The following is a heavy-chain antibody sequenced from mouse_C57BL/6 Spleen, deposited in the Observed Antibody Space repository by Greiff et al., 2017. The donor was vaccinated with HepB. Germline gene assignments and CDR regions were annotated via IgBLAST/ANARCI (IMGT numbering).Heavy chain of an antibody. CDR1: GYTFTSYW. CDR2: IEPSDSYT. J-gene: IGHJ4*01. CDR3: ASKPITEVAIDY. V-gene: IGHV1-69*01. Sequence: QVQLQQPGAELVMPGASVKLSCKASGYTFTSYWMHWVKQRPGQGLEWIGEIEPSDSYTNYNQKYKGKSTLTVDKSSSKPYMQLSSLTSKDCAVEKCASKPITEVAIDYWGQGTTLTVSS. D-gene: IGHD2-4*01.